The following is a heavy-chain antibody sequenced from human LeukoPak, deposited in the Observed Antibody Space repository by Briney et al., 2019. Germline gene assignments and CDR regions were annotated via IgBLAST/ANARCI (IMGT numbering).Heavy chain of an antibody. V-gene: IGHV3-48*03. CDR3: ARWIDYYDSSGYYGFDY. CDR2: ISSSGSTI. Sequence: PGGSLRLSCAASGFTFSSYEMNWVRQAPGKGLEWVSYISSSGSTIYYADSVKGRFTISRDNAKNSLYLQMNSLRAEDTAVYYCARWIDYYDSSGYYGFDYWGQGTLVTVSS. D-gene: IGHD3-22*01. J-gene: IGHJ4*02. CDR1: GFTFSSYE.